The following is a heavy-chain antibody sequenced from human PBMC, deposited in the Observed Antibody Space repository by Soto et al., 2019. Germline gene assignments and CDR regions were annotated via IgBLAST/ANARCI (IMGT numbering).Heavy chain of an antibody. Sequence: SEILSLTCAVYGGSFSGYYWSWIRQPPGKGLEWIGEINHSGSTNYNPSLKSRVTISVDTSKNQFSLKLSSVTAADTAVYYCARGLRSPLESRYNWNDGRVDYWGQGTLVTVSS. J-gene: IGHJ4*02. V-gene: IGHV4-34*01. CDR2: INHSGST. D-gene: IGHD1-20*01. CDR3: ARGLRSPLESRYNWNDGRVDY. CDR1: GGSFSGYY.